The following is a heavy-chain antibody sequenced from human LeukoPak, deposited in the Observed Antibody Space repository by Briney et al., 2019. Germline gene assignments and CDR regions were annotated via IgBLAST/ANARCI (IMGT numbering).Heavy chain of an antibody. J-gene: IGHJ4*02. V-gene: IGHV3-30-3*02. Sequence: PGGSLRLSCAASGFVFSNYPLNWVRQAPGKGLEWMAAISYDGSNKYYADSVKGRFTISRDNSKNTLYLQMNSLRAEDTAVYYCAKTRPLDSSSWSHGDYWGQGTLVTASS. D-gene: IGHD6-13*01. CDR2: ISYDGSNK. CDR3: AKTRPLDSSSWSHGDY. CDR1: GFVFSNYP.